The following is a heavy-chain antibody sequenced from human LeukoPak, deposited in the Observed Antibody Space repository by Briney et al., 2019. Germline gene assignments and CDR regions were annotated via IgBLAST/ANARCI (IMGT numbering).Heavy chain of an antibody. J-gene: IGHJ4*02. V-gene: IGHV1-69*13. CDR1: GGTFSSYA. CDR3: ARDHVVGATALGY. Sequence: SVKVSCKASGGTFSSYAISWVRHAPGQGLEWKGGIIPIFGTANYAQKFQGRVTITADESTSTAYMQLSSLRSEDTAVYYCARDHVVGATALGYWGQGTLVTVSS. D-gene: IGHD1-26*01. CDR2: IIPIFGTA.